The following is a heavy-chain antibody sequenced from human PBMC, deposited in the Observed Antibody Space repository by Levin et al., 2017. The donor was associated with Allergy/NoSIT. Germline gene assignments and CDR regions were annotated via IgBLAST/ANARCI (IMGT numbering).Heavy chain of an antibody. D-gene: IGHD1-1*01. CDR2: IKQDGSEK. CDR3: AAVQLERLSPYDSAFDI. CDR1: GFTFSSYW. Sequence: GESLKISCAASGFTFSSYWMSWVRQAPGKGLEWVANIKQDGSEKYYVDSVKGRFTISRDNAKNSLYLQMNSLRAEDTAVYYCAAVQLERLSPYDSAFDIWGQGTMFTVSS. V-gene: IGHV3-7*02. J-gene: IGHJ3*02.